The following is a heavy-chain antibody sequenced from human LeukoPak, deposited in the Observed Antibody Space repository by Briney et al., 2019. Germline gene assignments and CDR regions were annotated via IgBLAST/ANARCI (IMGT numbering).Heavy chain of an antibody. J-gene: IGHJ5*02. D-gene: IGHD2-15*01. CDR3: ARAPAFCSGGSCYGYPYNWFDP. CDR1: GGTFSSYA. Sequence: SVKVSCKASGGTFSSYAISWVRQAPGQGLEWMGGIIAIFGTANYAQKFQGRVTITADKSTSTAYMELSSLRSEDTAVYYCARAPAFCSGGSCYGYPYNWFDPWGQGTLVTVSS. CDR2: IIAIFGTA. V-gene: IGHV1-69*06.